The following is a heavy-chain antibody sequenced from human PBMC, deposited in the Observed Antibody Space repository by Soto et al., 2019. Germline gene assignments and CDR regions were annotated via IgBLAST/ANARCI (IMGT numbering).Heavy chain of an antibody. CDR3: ARGHSTDCSNGVCSFFYNHEMDV. J-gene: IGHJ6*02. V-gene: IGHV1-2*04. CDR2: INPKSGGT. Sequence: ASVKVSCKASGYTFTDHHIHWVRQAPGQGLEWLGRINPKSGGTSTAQKFQGWVTMTRDRSISTVYMELTRLRSDDTAVYFCARGHSTDCSNGVCSFFYNHEMDVWGQGTTVTVSS. CDR1: GYTFTDHH. D-gene: IGHD2-8*01.